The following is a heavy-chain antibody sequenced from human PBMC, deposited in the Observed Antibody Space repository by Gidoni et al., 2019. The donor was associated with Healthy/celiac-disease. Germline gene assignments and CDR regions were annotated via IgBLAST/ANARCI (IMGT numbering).Heavy chain of an antibody. Sequence: QVQLVQSGAEVKKPGSSVKVSCKASGGTFSSYAISWVRQAHGQGLEWMGGISPICGTENYAQKFQGRVTITADESTSTAYMELSSLRSEDTAVYYCARERGGVYCSGGSCYPDYYYYYGMDVWGQGTTVTVSS. CDR2: ISPICGTE. J-gene: IGHJ6*02. CDR1: GGTFSSYA. D-gene: IGHD2-15*01. V-gene: IGHV1-69*01. CDR3: ARERGGVYCSGGSCYPDYYYYYGMDV.